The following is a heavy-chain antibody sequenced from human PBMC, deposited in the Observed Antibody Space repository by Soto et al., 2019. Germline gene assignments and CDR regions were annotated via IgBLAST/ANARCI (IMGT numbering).Heavy chain of an antibody. J-gene: IGHJ4*02. D-gene: IGHD3-3*01. Sequence: SETLSLTCTVSGGSISSYYWSWIRQPPGKGLEWIGYIYYSGSTNYNPSLKSRVTISVDTSKNQFSLKLSSVTAADTAVYYCARHEVTIFGVVINVDYWGQGTLVTVSS. CDR3: ARHEVTIFGVVINVDY. CDR1: GGSISSYY. V-gene: IGHV4-59*08. CDR2: IYYSGST.